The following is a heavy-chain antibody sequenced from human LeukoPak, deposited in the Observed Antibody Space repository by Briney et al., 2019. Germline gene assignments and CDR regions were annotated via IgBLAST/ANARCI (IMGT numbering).Heavy chain of an antibody. CDR3: AKDPYDFWSGYSRDYYFDY. CDR1: GFTFSSYA. Sequence: PGGSLRLSCAASGFTFSSYAMSWVRQAPGKGLEWVPAISGSGGSTYYADSVKGRFTISRDNSKNTLYLQMNSLRAEDTAVYYCAKDPYDFWSGYSRDYYFDYWGQGTLVTVSS. D-gene: IGHD3-3*01. V-gene: IGHV3-23*01. J-gene: IGHJ4*02. CDR2: ISGSGGST.